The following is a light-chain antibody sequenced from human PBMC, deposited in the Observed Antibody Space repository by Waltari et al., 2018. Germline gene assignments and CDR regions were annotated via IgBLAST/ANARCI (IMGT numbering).Light chain of an antibody. J-gene: IGLJ3*02. V-gene: IGLV3-10*01. Sequence: SYELTQPPSVSVSPGQTARITCSGDALPTKYAFWYQQKSGQTPVLVISGDSKRPTGIPKSVSGSTSGAMATLTIGGAQVEDEGDYCCYSTENSGNDNGVFGGGTKLTVL. CDR3: YSTENSGNDNGV. CDR2: GDS. CDR1: ALPTKY.